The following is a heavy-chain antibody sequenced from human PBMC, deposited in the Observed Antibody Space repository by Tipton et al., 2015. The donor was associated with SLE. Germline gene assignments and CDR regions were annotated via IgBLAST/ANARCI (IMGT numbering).Heavy chain of an antibody. V-gene: IGHV4-61*02. D-gene: IGHD3/OR15-3a*01. CDR1: GGSISGGSYY. J-gene: IGHJ6*03. CDR2: IYTTGNA. CDR3: ARAPGLDRDYYYNYYMDV. Sequence: GLVKPSQTLSLTCTVSGGSISGGSYYWTWIRQPAGKGLEWIGRIYTTGNANYNPSLKSRVTMPVDTSKTQFSLKLNSVTAADTAVYYCARAPGLDRDYYYNYYMDVWGKGTTVTVSS.